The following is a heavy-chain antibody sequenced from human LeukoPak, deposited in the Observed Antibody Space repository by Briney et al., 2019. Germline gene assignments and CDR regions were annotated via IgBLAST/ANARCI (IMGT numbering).Heavy chain of an antibody. CDR2: ISGSGGST. V-gene: IGHV3-23*01. Sequence: GGSLRLSCAASGFTFSSYAMSWVRQAPGKGLEWVSAISGSGGSTYYADSVKGRFTTSRDNSKNTLYLQMNSLRAEDTAVYYCAKDPVRRDYQFVFDYWGQGTLVTVSS. CDR3: AKDPVRRDYQFVFDY. CDR1: GFTFSSYA. J-gene: IGHJ4*02. D-gene: IGHD4-11*01.